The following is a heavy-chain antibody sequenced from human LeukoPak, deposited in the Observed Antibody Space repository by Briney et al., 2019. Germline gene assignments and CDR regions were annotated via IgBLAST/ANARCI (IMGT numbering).Heavy chain of an antibody. V-gene: IGHV4-34*01. CDR3: TRGRARRDGYSY. Sequence: SETLSVTCPVKGEAFSSYYWSWIRQSPGTRLEWIGEIIPSGTTKYNPSLQSRVTISVDTSKNQFYLNLTSVTDADTAVYYCTRGRARRDGYSYWGQGNAVTVSS. D-gene: IGHD5-24*01. CDR1: GEAFSSYY. J-gene: IGHJ4*02. CDR2: IIPSGTT.